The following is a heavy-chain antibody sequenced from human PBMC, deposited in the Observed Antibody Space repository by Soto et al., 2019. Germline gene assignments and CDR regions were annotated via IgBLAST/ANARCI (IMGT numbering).Heavy chain of an antibody. V-gene: IGHV3-15*05. CDR2: IKSKSDGATT. CDR3: ARLVGVAISP. Sequence: GGSLRLSCAASGFTFSSALMTWVRQAPGKGLEWVGRIKSKSDGATTDYAAPVRGRFIISRDDSKNTLYLRLNSVTAADTAVYYCARLVGVAISPWGQGTLVTVSS. CDR1: GFTFSSAL. D-gene: IGHD3-9*01. J-gene: IGHJ4*02.